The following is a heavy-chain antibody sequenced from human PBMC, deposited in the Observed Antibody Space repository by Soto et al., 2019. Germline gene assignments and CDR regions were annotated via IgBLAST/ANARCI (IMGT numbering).Heavy chain of an antibody. Sequence: PRLSCAASGFTFTRYSMNWVRQAPGNGLEWVSSISSTTNYIYYADSMKGRFTVSRDNAKNSVYLEMNSLSAEDTALYYCARESEDLTSNFDYWGQGTLVTVSS. CDR2: ISSTTNYI. J-gene: IGHJ4*02. V-gene: IGHV3-21*01. CDR3: ARESEDLTSNFDY. CDR1: GFTFTRYS.